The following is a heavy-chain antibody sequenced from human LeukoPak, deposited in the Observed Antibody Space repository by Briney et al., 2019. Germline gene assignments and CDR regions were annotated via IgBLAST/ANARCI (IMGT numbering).Heavy chain of an antibody. D-gene: IGHD5-24*01. Sequence: SETLSLTCAVHGGSFSGFYWTWMRQSPGSGLEWIGEINHSRGPSYNPSLRSRVTISEDTSNNYFSLCLTSVTAADTAVYYCARGLGEGYPDYWGQGTLVTVSS. CDR3: ARGLGEGYPDY. V-gene: IGHV4-34*01. CDR2: INHSRGP. CDR1: GGSFSGFY. J-gene: IGHJ4*02.